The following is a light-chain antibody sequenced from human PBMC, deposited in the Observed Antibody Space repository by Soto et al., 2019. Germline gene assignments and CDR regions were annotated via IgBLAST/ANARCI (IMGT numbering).Light chain of an antibody. Sequence: EIVLTQSPATLSLSAGERATLSCRASQSFSSYLACYQQKPGQAPRLLIYDASNRATGIPARFSGSGSGTDFTLTISSLEPEDFAVYYCQQRSNWPWTFGQGTKV. J-gene: IGKJ1*01. CDR1: QSFSSY. CDR3: QQRSNWPWT. V-gene: IGKV3-11*01. CDR2: DAS.